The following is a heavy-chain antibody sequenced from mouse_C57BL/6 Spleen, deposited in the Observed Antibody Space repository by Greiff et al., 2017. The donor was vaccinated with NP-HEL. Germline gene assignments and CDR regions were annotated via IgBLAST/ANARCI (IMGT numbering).Heavy chain of an antibody. J-gene: IGHJ1*03. V-gene: IGHV1-59*01. CDR3: AREVGRYFDV. CDR1: GYTFTSYW. D-gene: IGHD4-1*01. CDR2: IDPSDSYT. Sequence: QVQLKQPGAELVRPGTSVKLSCKASGYTFTSYWMHWVKQRPGQGLEWIGVIDPSDSYTNYNQKFKGKATLTVDTSSSTAYMQLSSLTSEDSAVYYCAREVGRYFDVWGTGTTVTVSS.